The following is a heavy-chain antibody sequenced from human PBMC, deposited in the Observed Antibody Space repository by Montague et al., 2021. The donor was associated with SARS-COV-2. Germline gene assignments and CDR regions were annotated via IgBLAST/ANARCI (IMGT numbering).Heavy chain of an antibody. CDR3: ARRGRKLLPVATTIGGFDI. J-gene: IGHJ3*02. D-gene: IGHD5-12*01. CDR2: IYDSGST. Sequence: SETLSLTCTVSGGSISSSNYYWDWIRQPPGKGLEWIGSIYDSGSTYYTPSLKSRVTISVDTSKNHFSLKLSSVTAADTAVYYCARRGRKLLPVATTIGGFDIWGQGTVVTVSS. V-gene: IGHV4-39*02. CDR1: GGSISSSNYY.